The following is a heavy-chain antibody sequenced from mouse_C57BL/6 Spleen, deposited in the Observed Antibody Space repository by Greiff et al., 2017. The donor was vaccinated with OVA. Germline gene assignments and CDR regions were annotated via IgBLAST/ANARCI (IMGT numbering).Heavy chain of an antibody. Sequence: QVQLKESGPGLVQPSQSLSITCTVSGFSLTSYGVHWVRQSPGKGLEWLGVIWSGGSTDYNAAFISRLSISKDNSKSQVFFKMNSLQADDTARYYCARNDYYGSSDWYFDVWGTGTTVTVSS. J-gene: IGHJ1*03. V-gene: IGHV2-2*01. CDR1: GFSLTSYG. CDR3: ARNDYYGSSDWYFDV. D-gene: IGHD1-1*01. CDR2: IWSGGST.